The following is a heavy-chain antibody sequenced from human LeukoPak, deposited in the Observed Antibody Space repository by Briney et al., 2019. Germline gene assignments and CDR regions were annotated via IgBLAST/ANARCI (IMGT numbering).Heavy chain of an antibody. CDR3: VTCYGSCAPWGY. CDR2: FICRGGST. J-gene: IGHJ4*02. Sequence: GSLILSCAAAAVTFISCDNRCVRRQPRGGVQWGSGFICRGGSTYYADSVKGRFTITRDNSKNTVYLQMNSLRAEDTAVYYCVTCYGSCAPWGYWGQGTRVTVSS. D-gene: IGHD3-10*01. CDR1: AVTFISCD. V-gene: IGHV3-23*01.